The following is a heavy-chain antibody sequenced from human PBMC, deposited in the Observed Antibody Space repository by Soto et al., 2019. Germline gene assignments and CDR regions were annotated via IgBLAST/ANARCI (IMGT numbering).Heavy chain of an antibody. CDR3: ARDFGYGEDGGNWFDP. CDR2: ISAYNGNT. J-gene: IGHJ5*02. V-gene: IGHV1-18*01. CDR1: GYTFTSYG. D-gene: IGHD4-17*01. Sequence: QVQLVQSGAEVKKPGASVKVSCKASGYTFTSYGISWVRQAPGQWLEWMGWISAYNGNTNYAQKLQGRVTMTTDPSPTTAYMELRSLRSDDTAVYYCARDFGYGEDGGNWFDPWGKGTLVTVSS.